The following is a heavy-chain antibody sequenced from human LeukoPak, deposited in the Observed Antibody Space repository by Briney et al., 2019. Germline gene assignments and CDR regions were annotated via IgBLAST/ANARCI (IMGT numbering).Heavy chain of an antibody. CDR3: AKGTGYDY. CDR2: ISYDGSNK. CDR1: GFTFSSYR. Sequence: GRSLRLSCAASGFTFSSYRMHWVRQAPAKGLEWVAVISYDGSNKYYADSVKGRFTISRDNSKNTLYLQMNSLRAEDTAVYYCAKGTGYDYLGQGTLVTGSS. D-gene: IGHD1-14*01. J-gene: IGHJ4*02. V-gene: IGHV3-30*18.